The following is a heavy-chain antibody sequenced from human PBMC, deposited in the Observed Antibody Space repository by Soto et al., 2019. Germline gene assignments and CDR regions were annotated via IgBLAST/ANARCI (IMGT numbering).Heavy chain of an antibody. J-gene: IGHJ4*02. CDR3: ARGRGSTGYLGREHYFDY. V-gene: IGHV3-66*01. Sequence: EVQMVESGGGVVQPGGSLRLSCAASGFSVTNNYMNWVRQAPGKGLEWVSIIDIGGNTYYADSVKDRFTISRDDSKNTLYLQVDSLRPEATAVYFCARGRGSTGYLGREHYFDYWGQGTLVTVSP. CDR1: GFSVTNNY. D-gene: IGHD3-16*01. CDR2: IDIGGNT.